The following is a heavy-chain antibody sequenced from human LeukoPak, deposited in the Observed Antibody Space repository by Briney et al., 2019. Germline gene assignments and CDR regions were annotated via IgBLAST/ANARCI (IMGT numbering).Heavy chain of an antibody. CDR3: AREGIHCSSTSCYRSWFDP. J-gene: IGHJ5*02. CDR1: GFTFSSYS. V-gene: IGHV3-21*01. D-gene: IGHD2-2*01. Sequence: GGSLRLSCAASGFTFSSYSMNWVRQAPGRGLEWVSSISSSSSYIYYADSVKGRFTISRDNAKNSLYLQMNSLRAEDTAVYYCAREGIHCSSTSCYRSWFDPWRQGTLVTVSS. CDR2: ISSSSSYI.